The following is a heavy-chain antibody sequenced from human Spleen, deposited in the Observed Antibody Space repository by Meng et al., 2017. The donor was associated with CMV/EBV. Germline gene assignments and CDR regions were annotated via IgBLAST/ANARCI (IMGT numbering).Heavy chain of an antibody. CDR1: GGSFSSSA. D-gene: IGHD3-22*01. CDR2: IIPIFGTA. J-gene: IGHJ4*02. Sequence: SCYASGGSFSSSAISWVRQAPGQVLEWMGVIIPIFGTATYAQTFQGRVTITTDESTSTAYMELSSLRSEDTAVYYCAEHYYDSSGYIYWGQGTLVTVSS. CDR3: AEHYYDSSGYIY. V-gene: IGHV1-69*05.